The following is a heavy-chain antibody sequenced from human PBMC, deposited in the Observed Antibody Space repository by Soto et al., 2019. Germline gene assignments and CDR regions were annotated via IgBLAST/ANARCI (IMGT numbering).Heavy chain of an antibody. CDR2: ISYDGSNK. CDR3: AKVRVSYSSSWYFDY. J-gene: IGHJ4*02. CDR1: GFTFSSYG. D-gene: IGHD6-13*01. Sequence: QVQLVESGGGVVQPGRSLRLSCAASGFTFSSYGMHWVRQAPGKGLEWVAVISYDGSNKYYADSVKGRFTISRDNSKNTLNLQMNSLRAEDTAVYYCAKVRVSYSSSWYFDYWGQGTLVTVSS. V-gene: IGHV3-30*18.